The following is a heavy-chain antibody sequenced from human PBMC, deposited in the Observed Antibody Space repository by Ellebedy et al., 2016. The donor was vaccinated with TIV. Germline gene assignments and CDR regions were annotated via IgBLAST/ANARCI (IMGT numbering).Heavy chain of an antibody. CDR2: TRYDEFHN. V-gene: IGHV3-30*02. CDR1: GFTFSVYA. Sequence: GGSLRLSCAASGFTFSVYAIHWVRQPPGKGLEWVAFTRYDEFHNYYADSVKGRFTVSRDNSHNTLYLQMNSLRGEDTAVYYCAKADYADYPSYLDFWGQGTLVTVSS. J-gene: IGHJ4*02. CDR3: AKADYADYPSYLDF. D-gene: IGHD4-17*01.